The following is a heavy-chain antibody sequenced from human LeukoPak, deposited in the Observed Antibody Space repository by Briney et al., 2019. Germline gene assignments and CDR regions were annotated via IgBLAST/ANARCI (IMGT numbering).Heavy chain of an antibody. Sequence: PSETLSLTCTVSGGXISSSSYYWGWIRQPPGKRLEWIGTIYYSGSTYYNPSLKSRVTISVDTSKNQFSLKLSSVTAADTAVYYCARQGSGNYLSPVNYWGQGTLVTVSS. CDR2: IYYSGST. CDR3: ARQGSGNYLSPVNY. D-gene: IGHD1-26*01. CDR1: GGXISSSSYY. J-gene: IGHJ4*02. V-gene: IGHV4-39*01.